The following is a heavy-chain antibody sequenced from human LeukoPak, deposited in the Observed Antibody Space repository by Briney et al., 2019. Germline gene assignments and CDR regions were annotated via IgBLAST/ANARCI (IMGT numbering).Heavy chain of an antibody. CDR2: ISSSGSTI. CDR3: ASPTLPWAFDI. J-gene: IGHJ3*02. Sequence: GGSLRLSCAASGFTFSSYEMNWVRQAPGKGLEWVSYISSSGSTIYYADSVKGRFTISRDNAKNSLYLQMNSLRAEDTAVYYCASPTLPWAFDIWGQGTIVTVSS. V-gene: IGHV3-48*03. CDR1: GFTFSSYE.